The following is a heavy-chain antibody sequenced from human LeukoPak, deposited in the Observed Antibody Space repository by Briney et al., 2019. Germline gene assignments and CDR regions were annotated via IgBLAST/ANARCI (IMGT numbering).Heavy chain of an antibody. CDR3: AKDLGGSNSYDY. CDR1: GFTFGSSA. D-gene: IGHD2-15*01. J-gene: IGHJ4*02. CDR2: ISGSGGST. V-gene: IGHV3-23*01. Sequence: GGSLRLSCAASGFTFGSSAMSWVRQAPGKGLEWVSAISGSGGSTYYADSVKGRFTISRDNSKNTLYLQMNSLRAEDTAVYYCAKDLGGSNSYDYWGQGTLVTVSS.